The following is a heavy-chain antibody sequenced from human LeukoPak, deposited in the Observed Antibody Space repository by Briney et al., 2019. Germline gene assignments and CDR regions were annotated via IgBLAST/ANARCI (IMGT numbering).Heavy chain of an antibody. V-gene: IGHV4-34*01. J-gene: IGHJ4*02. CDR1: GGSFSGYY. D-gene: IGHD6-19*01. CDR3: ARGPWEYSSGDS. Sequence: PSETLSLTCAVYGGSFSGYYWSWTRQPPGKGLEWIGEITHSGSTNYNPSLKSRVTISVDTSKNQFSLKLSSVTAADTAVYFCARGPWEYSSGDSWGQGTLVTVSS. CDR2: ITHSGST.